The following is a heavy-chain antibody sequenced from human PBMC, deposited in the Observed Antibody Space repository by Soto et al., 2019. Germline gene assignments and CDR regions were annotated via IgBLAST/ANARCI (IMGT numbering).Heavy chain of an antibody. Sequence: PSETLSLTCAVSGYSISSGYYRGWIRQPPGKGLEWIGSIYHSGSTYYNPSLKSRVTISVDTSKNQFSLKLSSVTAADTAVYYCARVASGDSSGYYYALFDYWGQGTLVTVSS. CDR2: IYHSGST. CDR1: GYSISSGYY. D-gene: IGHD3-22*01. CDR3: ARVASGDSSGYYYALFDY. J-gene: IGHJ4*02. V-gene: IGHV4-38-2*01.